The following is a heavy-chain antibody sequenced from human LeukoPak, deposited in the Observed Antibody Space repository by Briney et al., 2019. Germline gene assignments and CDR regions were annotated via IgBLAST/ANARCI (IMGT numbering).Heavy chain of an antibody. Sequence: ASVKVSCKASGYTFTGYYMHWVRQAPGQGLEWMGWIIPNSGGTNYAQKFQGRVTMTRDTSISTAYMELSRLRSDDTAVYYCARDSARLQIVGAIYYFDYWGQGTPVTVSS. D-gene: IGHD1-26*01. CDR1: GYTFTGYY. CDR2: IIPNSGGT. J-gene: IGHJ4*02. CDR3: ARDSARLQIVGAIYYFDY. V-gene: IGHV1-2*02.